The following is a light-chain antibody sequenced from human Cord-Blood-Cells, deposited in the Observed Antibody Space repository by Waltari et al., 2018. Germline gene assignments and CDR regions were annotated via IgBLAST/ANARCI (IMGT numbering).Light chain of an antibody. CDR2: EVS. Sequence: QSALTQPASVSGSPGQSITISCTGTSSDVGGYNYVSWYQQHPGKAPKLMIYEVSNRPSGVSKRFSGSKAGNTASLTISGLQAEDEADYDCSSYTSSSLYVFGTGTKVTVL. CDR3: SSYTSSSLYV. CDR1: SSDVGGYNY. J-gene: IGLJ1*01. V-gene: IGLV2-14*01.